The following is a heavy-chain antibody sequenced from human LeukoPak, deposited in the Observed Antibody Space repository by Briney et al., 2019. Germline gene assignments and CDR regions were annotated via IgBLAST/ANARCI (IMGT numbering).Heavy chain of an antibody. D-gene: IGHD3-3*01. CDR3: ARLNSWSGYQDY. Sequence: SETLSLTCAVYGGSFSGYYWSWIRQPPGKGLEWIGEINHSGSTNYNPSLKSRVTISVDTSKNQFSLKLSSVTAADTAVYYCARLNSWSGYQDYWGQGTLVTVSS. CDR2: INHSGST. V-gene: IGHV4-34*01. CDR1: GGSFSGYY. J-gene: IGHJ4*02.